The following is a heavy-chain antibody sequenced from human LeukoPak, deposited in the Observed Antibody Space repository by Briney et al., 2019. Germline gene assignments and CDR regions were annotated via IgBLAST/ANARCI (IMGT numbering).Heavy chain of an antibody. CDR2: ISGSGGST. D-gene: IGHD3-3*01. J-gene: IGHJ3*02. Sequence: GGSLRLSCAASGFTFSSYAMSWVRQAPGKGLEWVSAISGSGGSTYYADSVKGRFTISRDNSKNTLYLQMNSLRAEDTAVYYCAKDFLGVFDFWSGYGPTPGAFDIWGQGTMVTVSS. CDR1: GFTFSSYA. CDR3: AKDFLGVFDFWSGYGPTPGAFDI. V-gene: IGHV3-23*01.